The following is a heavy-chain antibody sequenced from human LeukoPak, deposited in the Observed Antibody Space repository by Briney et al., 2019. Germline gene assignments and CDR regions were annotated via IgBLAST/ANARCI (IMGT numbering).Heavy chain of an antibody. V-gene: IGHV1-8*01. CDR1: GYTYTRYD. CDR3: ARYYGSGSYYINPYYYGMDV. D-gene: IGHD3-10*01. CDR2: MNPNSGNT. J-gene: IGHJ6*02. Sequence: GASVKVSCKASGYTYTRYDINWVRQATGQGLEWMGWMNPNSGNTGYAQKFQGRVTMTRNTSISTAYMELSSLRSEDTAVYYCARYYGSGSYYINPYYYGMDVWGQGTTVTVSS.